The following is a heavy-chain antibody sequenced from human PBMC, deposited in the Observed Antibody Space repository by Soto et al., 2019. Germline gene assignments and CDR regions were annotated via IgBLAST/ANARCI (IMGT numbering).Heavy chain of an antibody. V-gene: IGHV3-48*01. CDR3: ARSGGSGSYYPTGP. J-gene: IGHJ5*02. CDR2: ISSSSSTI. D-gene: IGHD3-10*01. Sequence: GGSLRLSCAASGFTFSSYSMNWVRQAPGKGLEWVSYISSSSSTIYYADSVKGRFTISRDNAKNSLYLQMNSLRAEDTAVYYCARSGGSGSYYPTGPWGQGTLVTVSS. CDR1: GFTFSSYS.